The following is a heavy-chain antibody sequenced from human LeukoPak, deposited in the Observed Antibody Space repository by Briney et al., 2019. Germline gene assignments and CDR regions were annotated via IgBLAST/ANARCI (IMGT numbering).Heavy chain of an antibody. D-gene: IGHD3-9*01. CDR3: ARDATQYLRYGYFDS. Sequence: GGSLRLSCAASGFIFTDYWVYWVRQAPGKGLEWVSSINNVASHIYYADSVRGRFTISRDNAKNSVSLQMNNLRAEDTAVYYCARDATQYLRYGYFDSWGQGILVTVSS. J-gene: IGHJ4*02. CDR1: GFIFTDYW. V-gene: IGHV3-21*01. CDR2: INNVASHI.